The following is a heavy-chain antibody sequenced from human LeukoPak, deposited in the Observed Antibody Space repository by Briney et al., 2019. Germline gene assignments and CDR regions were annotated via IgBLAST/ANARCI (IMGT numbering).Heavy chain of an antibody. Sequence: GASVKVSCKASGYSFTSYDIKWVRQATGQGLEGMGWMNANSGNTGYAQKFQGRVTITRNTSISTAYMELSSLRSEDTAVYYCARDPRRVLGSFDYWGQGTLVTVSS. CDR3: ARDPRRVLGSFDY. D-gene: IGHD3-10*01. J-gene: IGHJ4*02. CDR1: GYSFTSYD. V-gene: IGHV1-8*03. CDR2: MNANSGNT.